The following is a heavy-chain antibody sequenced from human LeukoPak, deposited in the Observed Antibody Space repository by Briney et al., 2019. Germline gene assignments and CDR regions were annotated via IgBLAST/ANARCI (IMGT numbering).Heavy chain of an antibody. CDR2: INHSGST. Sequence: SETLSLTCAVYGGSFSGYYWSWIRQPPGKGLEWIGEINHSGSTNYNPSLKSRVTISVDTSKNQFSLKLSSVTAADTAVYYCARSGDYDGVWEFDYWGQGTLVTVSS. D-gene: IGHD4-17*01. J-gene: IGHJ4*02. V-gene: IGHV4-34*01. CDR3: ARSGDYDGVWEFDY. CDR1: GGSFSGYY.